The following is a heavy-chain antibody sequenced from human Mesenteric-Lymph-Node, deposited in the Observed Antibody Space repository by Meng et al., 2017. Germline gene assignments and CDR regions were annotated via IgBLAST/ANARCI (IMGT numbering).Heavy chain of an antibody. Sequence: QVQLQESGPGLVTPSGTLSFTCTVSGDSISSDIWWSWVRQPPGKGLEWIGEINHSGGSYYNPSLESRVTISADTSKNQFSLNLSPVSAADTAVYYCTRAVGRRQLSRRGHFYDFWGQGTLVTVSS. CDR3: TRAVGRRQLSRRGHFYDF. V-gene: IGHV4-4*02. D-gene: IGHD6-13*01. CDR2: INHSGGS. J-gene: IGHJ4*02. CDR1: GDSISSDIW.